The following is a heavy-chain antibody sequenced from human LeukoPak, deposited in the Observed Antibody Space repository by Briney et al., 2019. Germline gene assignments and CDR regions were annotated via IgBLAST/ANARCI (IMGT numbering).Heavy chain of an antibody. J-gene: IGHJ5*02. CDR1: GFTFSSYW. V-gene: IGHV3-23*01. CDR2: ISGSGGST. Sequence: GGSLRLSCAASGFTFSSYWMSWVRQAPGKGLAWVSGISGSGGSTYYADSVKGRFTISRDNSKNTLYLQMNSLRAEDTAVYYCAKGRYFDWFSVSSWFDPWGQGTLVTVSS. CDR3: AKGRYFDWFSVSSWFDP. D-gene: IGHD3-9*01.